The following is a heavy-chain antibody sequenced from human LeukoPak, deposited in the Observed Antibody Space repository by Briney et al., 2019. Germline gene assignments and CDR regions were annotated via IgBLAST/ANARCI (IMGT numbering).Heavy chain of an antibody. V-gene: IGHV3-48*02. CDR1: GFTFSSYS. CDR3: ARDGAGRGTYYRH. J-gene: IGHJ4*02. Sequence: GGSPRLSCSASGFTFSSYSMNWVRQAPGKGLEWISYISSSSSAIYYADSVKGRFTISRDNAKNSLYLQMNSLRDVDTAVYYCARDGAGRGTYYRHWGRGTLVTVSS. CDR2: ISSSSSAI. D-gene: IGHD1-26*01.